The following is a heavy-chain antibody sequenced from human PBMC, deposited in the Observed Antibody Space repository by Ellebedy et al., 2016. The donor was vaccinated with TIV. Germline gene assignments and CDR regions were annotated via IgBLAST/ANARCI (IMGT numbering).Heavy chain of an antibody. Sequence: GEFLKISCAASGCSFTSNGMHLVRQAPARELEWVAFIPFDGSNTYYSDSVKGRFTISRDLSENTLYLQMDSLNPEDTAIYYCARDPGGYTLAFWGQGTLVTVSS. V-gene: IGHV3-30*02. CDR1: GCSFTSNG. D-gene: IGHD5-24*01. CDR3: ARDPGGYTLAF. J-gene: IGHJ4*02. CDR2: IPFDGSNT.